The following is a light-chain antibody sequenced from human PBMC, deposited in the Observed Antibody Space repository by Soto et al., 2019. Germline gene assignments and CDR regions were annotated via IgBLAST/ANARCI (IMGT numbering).Light chain of an antibody. CDR2: WAS. Sequence: DIVMTQSPDSLTVSLGEMATINCKSSKSVLYSANNLNYLGWYQQKPGHPPKXXXHWASTRESGVPDRFSASGSGTDFTLTISSLQDEDVAVYYCQQYYKFTITFGQGTRLEIK. V-gene: IGKV4-1*01. CDR3: QQYYKFTIT. CDR1: KSVLYSANNLNY. J-gene: IGKJ5*01.